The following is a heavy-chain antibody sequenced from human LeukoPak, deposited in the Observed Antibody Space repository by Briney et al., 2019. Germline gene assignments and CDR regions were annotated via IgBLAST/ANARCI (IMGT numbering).Heavy chain of an antibody. CDR2: INWNGGST. CDR1: GFTFDDYG. Sequence: GGSLRLSCAASGFTFDDYGMSWVRQAPGKGLEWVSGINWNGGSTGYADSVKGRFTISRDNAKNSLYLQMNSLRAEDTALYYCARTYCSSTSCYIYHYYMDVWGKGTTVTVSS. D-gene: IGHD2-2*02. J-gene: IGHJ6*03. CDR3: ARTYCSSTSCYIYHYYMDV. V-gene: IGHV3-20*04.